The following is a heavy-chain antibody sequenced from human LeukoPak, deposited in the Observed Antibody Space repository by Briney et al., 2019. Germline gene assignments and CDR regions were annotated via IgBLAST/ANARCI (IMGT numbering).Heavy chain of an antibody. V-gene: IGHV4-61*02. CDR2: IYTSGST. J-gene: IGHJ3*02. CDR1: GGSISSGSYY. CDR3: ARYCSSTSCYDDAFDI. Sequence: PSQTLSLTCTVSGGSISSGSYYWSWIRQPAGKGLEWIGRIYTSGSTYYNPSLKSRVTIPVDTSKNQFSLKLSSVTAADTAVYYCARYCSSTSCYDDAFDIWGQGTMVTVSS. D-gene: IGHD2-2*01.